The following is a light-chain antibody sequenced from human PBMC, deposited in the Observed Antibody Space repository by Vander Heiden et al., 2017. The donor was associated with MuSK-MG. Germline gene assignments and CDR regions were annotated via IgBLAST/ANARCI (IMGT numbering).Light chain of an antibody. Sequence: SYELTQPPSVSVSPGQTASVTCSGDKLGAKYACWYQQKPGQSPVLVIYQDNKRPAGIPERFSGSNSGNTATLTISEAQSMDEADYYCQAWDSSTAVFGGGTKLTVL. CDR3: QAWDSSTAV. V-gene: IGLV3-1*01. CDR2: QDN. J-gene: IGLJ3*02. CDR1: KLGAKY.